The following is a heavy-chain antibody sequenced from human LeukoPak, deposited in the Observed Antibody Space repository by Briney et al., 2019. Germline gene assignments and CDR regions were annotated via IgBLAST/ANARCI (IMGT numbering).Heavy chain of an antibody. Sequence: PGGSLRLSCAASGFTFDDYAMHWVRQAPGKGLEWVSGISWNSGSIGYADSVKGRFTISRDNSKNTLYLQMNSLRAEDTAVYYCATPRGIQPWLPLDYWGQGTLVTVSS. CDR1: GFTFDDYA. V-gene: IGHV3-9*01. CDR2: ISWNSGSI. CDR3: ATPRGIQPWLPLDY. D-gene: IGHD5-18*01. J-gene: IGHJ4*02.